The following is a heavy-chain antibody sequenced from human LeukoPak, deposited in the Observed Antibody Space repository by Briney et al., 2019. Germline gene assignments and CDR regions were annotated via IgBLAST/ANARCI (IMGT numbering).Heavy chain of an antibody. J-gene: IGHJ5*02. CDR1: GGTFSSYA. Sequence: SVKVSRKASGGTFSSYAISWVRQAPGQGLEWMGGIIPIFGTANYAQKFQGRVTITADESTSTAYMELSSLRSEDTAVYYCARGEESQDWFDPWGQGTLVTVSS. CDR3: ARGEESQDWFDP. V-gene: IGHV1-69*13. CDR2: IIPIFGTA.